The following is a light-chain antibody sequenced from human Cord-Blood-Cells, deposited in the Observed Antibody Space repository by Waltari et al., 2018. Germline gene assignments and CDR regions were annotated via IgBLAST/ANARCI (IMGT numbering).Light chain of an antibody. CDR2: DVS. CDR1: SSDVGGSNY. CDR3: SSYTSSSTWV. J-gene: IGLJ3*02. Sequence: QSALTQPASVSGSPGLSFTISCTGTSSDVGGSNYVPWYQQQPGKAPKLMIYDVSNRPSGVSNRFSGSKSGNTASLTISGLQAEDEADYYCSSYTSSSTWVFGGGTKLTVL. V-gene: IGLV2-14*01.